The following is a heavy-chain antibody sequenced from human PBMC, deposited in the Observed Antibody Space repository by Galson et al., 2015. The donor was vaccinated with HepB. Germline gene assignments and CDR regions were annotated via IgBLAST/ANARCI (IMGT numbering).Heavy chain of an antibody. D-gene: IGHD6-19*01. CDR2: INPSGGST. CDR3: AREGIAVAVHNWFDP. Sequence: SVKVSCKASGYTFTSYYMHWVRQAPGQGLEWMGIINPSGGSTSYAQKFQGRVTMTRDTSTSTVYMELSSLRSEDTAVYYCAREGIAVAVHNWFDPWGQGTLVTVSS. V-gene: IGHV1-46*01. CDR1: GYTFTSYY. J-gene: IGHJ5*02.